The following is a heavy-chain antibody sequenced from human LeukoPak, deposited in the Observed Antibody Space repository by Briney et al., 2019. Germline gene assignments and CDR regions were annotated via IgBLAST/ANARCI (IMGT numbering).Heavy chain of an antibody. CDR1: GGSISSSSYY. D-gene: IGHD6-13*01. CDR2: IYYSGST. Sequence: SETLSLTCTVSGGSISSSSYYWGWIRQPPGKGLEWIGSIYYSGSTYYNPSLKSRVTISVDTSKNQFSLKLSSVTAADTAVYYCARLQQLVSYYFDYWGQGILVTVSS. J-gene: IGHJ4*02. V-gene: IGHV4-39*07. CDR3: ARLQQLVSYYFDY.